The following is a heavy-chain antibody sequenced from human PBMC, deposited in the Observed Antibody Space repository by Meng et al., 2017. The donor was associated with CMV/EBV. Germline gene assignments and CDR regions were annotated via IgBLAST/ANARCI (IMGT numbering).Heavy chain of an antibody. CDR1: GSTFSDYY. D-gene: IGHD3-22*01. CDR2: ISSSGSTI. V-gene: IGHV3-11*01. Sequence: GESLKISCAASGSTFSDYYMSWIRQAPGKGLEWVSYISSSGSTIYYADSVKGRFTISRDNAKNSLYLQMNSLRAEDTAVYYCARGSSMIVVVNFDYWGQGTLVTVSS. J-gene: IGHJ4*02. CDR3: ARGSSMIVVVNFDY.